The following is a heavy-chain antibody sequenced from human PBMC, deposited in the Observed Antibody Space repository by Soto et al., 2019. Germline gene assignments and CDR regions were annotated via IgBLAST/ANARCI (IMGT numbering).Heavy chain of an antibody. CDR1: GFTFSSYA. CDR3: AKTPDIVVVPAVGEYYFDY. D-gene: IGHD2-2*01. J-gene: IGHJ4*02. CDR2: ISGSGGST. Sequence: PGGSLRLSCAASGFTFSSYAMSWVRQAPGKGLEWVSAISGSGGSTYYADSVKGRFTISRDNSKNTLYLQMNSLRAEDTAVYYYAKTPDIVVVPAVGEYYFDYWGQGTLVTVSS. V-gene: IGHV3-23*01.